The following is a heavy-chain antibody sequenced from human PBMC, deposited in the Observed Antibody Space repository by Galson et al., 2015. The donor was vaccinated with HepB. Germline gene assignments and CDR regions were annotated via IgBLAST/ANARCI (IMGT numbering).Heavy chain of an antibody. J-gene: IGHJ4*02. CDR1: GGSISSSSYY. V-gene: IGHV4-39*01. Sequence: SETLSLTCTVSGGSISSSSYYWGWIRQPPGKGLEWIGSIYYSGSTYYNPSLKSRVTISVDTSKNQFSLKLSSVTAADTAVYYCARHNRTPGFRLESELFDYWGQGTLVTVSS. CDR3: ARHNRTPGFRLESELFDY. D-gene: IGHD6-19*01. CDR2: IYYSGST.